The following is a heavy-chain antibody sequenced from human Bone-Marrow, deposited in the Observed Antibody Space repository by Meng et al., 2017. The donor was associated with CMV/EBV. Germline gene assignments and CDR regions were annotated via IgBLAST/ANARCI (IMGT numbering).Heavy chain of an antibody. CDR2: FYDGGST. J-gene: IGHJ5*02. CDR3: ARDRAPAGPANWFDP. Sequence: SETLSLTCTVSGDSIGSSNFYWGWIRQPPGKGMEWIGSFYDGGSTFYNPSLESRVTISVDTSKSQFSLKLKSATAADTAVYYCARDRAPAGPANWFDPWGQGTLVTVS. D-gene: IGHD2-15*01. CDR1: GDSIGSSNFY. V-gene: IGHV4-39*07.